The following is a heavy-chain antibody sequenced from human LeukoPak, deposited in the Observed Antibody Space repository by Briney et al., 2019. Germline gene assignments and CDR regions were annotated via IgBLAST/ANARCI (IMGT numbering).Heavy chain of an antibody. CDR1: GFTFSSYA. CDR3: ARDPDHGAIDF. D-gene: IGHD3-10*01. CDR2: ISGSGGST. V-gene: IGHV3-23*01. Sequence: GGSLRLSCAASGFTFSSYAMSWVRQAPGKGLEWVSAISGSGGSTYYADSVKGRFTISRDNSKNTLYLQMNSLRADDTAIYYCARDPDHGAIDFWGQGTLVTVSS. J-gene: IGHJ4*02.